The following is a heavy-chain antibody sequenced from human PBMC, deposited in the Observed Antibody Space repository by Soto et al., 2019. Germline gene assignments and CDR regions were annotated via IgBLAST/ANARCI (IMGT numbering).Heavy chain of an antibody. D-gene: IGHD2-2*01. J-gene: IGHJ4*02. CDR3: ARIRQLLFVS. V-gene: IGHV3-23*01. Sequence: VHLSESGGALVQPGGSLRLSCAASGFTFRVYAMSWFRQAPVGGLEWVSAIGGTGNTTYYADSVKGRFTIARDNSRDTLYLQMTSLRVEDTAVYYCARIRQLLFVSWGQGTLVSVSS. CDR2: IGGTGNTT. CDR1: GFTFRVYA.